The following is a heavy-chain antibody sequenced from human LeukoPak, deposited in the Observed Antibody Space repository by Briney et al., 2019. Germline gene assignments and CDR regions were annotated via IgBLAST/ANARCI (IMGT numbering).Heavy chain of an antibody. CDR1: GGSFSGYY. J-gene: IGHJ5*02. CDR2: INHSGST. V-gene: IGHV4-34*01. Sequence: PSETLSLTCAVYGGSFSGYYWSWIRQPPGKGLEWIGEINHSGSTNYNPSLKSRVTISVDTSKNQFSLKLSSVTAADTAVYYCARDRVQNWFDPWGQGTLVTVSS. CDR3: ARDRVQNWFDP. D-gene: IGHD3-10*01.